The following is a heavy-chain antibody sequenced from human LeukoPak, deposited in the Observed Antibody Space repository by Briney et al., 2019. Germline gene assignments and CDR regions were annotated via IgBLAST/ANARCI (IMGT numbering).Heavy chain of an antibody. D-gene: IGHD3-9*01. CDR2: TSESGGST. CDR1: GFTFSSYA. J-gene: IGHJ3*02. Sequence: PGGSLRLSCEASGFTFSSYAMGWVRQAPGKGLEWVSVTSESGGSTHYAESVKGRFTIYRDNSMDTLYLQMNSLGGEDTAVYYCAKGRWGLTINNFDIWGQGRMVTVSS. V-gene: IGHV3-23*01. CDR3: AKGRWGLTINNFDI.